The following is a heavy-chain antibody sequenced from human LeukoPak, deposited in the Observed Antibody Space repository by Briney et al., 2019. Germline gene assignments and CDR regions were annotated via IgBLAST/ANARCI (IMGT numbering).Heavy chain of an antibody. D-gene: IGHD2-2*01. V-gene: IGHV5-51*01. Sequence: GESLKISCKGSGYSFTSYWIGWVRQMPGKGLEWMGIIYPGDSDTRYSPSFQGQVTISADKSISTAYLQWSSLKASDTAMYYCARHGLGYCSSTSCLTSYYMDVWGKGTTVAVSS. CDR1: GYSFTSYW. CDR2: IYPGDSDT. J-gene: IGHJ6*03. CDR3: ARHGLGYCSSTSCLTSYYMDV.